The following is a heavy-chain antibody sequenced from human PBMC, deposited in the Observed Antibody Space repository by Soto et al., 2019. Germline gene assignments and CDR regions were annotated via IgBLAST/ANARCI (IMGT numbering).Heavy chain of an antibody. V-gene: IGHV3-7*01. CDR3: AREPDYFSYGLDV. CDR2: IKSDGSAT. J-gene: IGHJ6*02. Sequence: PGGSLRLSCTASQFTLSTFWMNWVRQAPGKGLEWVANIKSDGSATDYVDSVRGRFAISRDNAKNSLYLQMNSLRAEDTAVYFCAREPDYFSYGLDVWGQGTTVTVSS. CDR1: QFTLSTFW.